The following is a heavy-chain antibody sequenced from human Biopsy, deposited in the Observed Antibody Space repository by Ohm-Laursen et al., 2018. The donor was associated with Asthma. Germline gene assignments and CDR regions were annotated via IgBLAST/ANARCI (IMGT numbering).Heavy chain of an antibody. J-gene: IGHJ3*02. CDR1: GYTFINYA. CDR2: INAGNGNT. D-gene: IGHD3-9*01. Sequence: GSSVKVSCKASGYTFINYAIHWVRQAPGQRLEWMGWINAGNGNTKYSQKVQGRVTITRDTSASTAYMDLSSLRSEDTAVYYCARTYYDFLTGQVIDAFAIWGQGTMVTVSS. V-gene: IGHV1-3*01. CDR3: ARTYYDFLTGQVIDAFAI.